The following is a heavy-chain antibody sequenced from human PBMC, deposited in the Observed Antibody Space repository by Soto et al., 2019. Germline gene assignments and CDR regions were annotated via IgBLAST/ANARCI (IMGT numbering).Heavy chain of an antibody. V-gene: IGHV3-33*01. J-gene: IGHJ4*02. D-gene: IGHD5-18*01. CDR1: GLTFSSYG. CDR2: IWYDGSNK. Sequence: GGSLRLSCAASGLTFSSYGMHWVRQAPGKGLEWVAVIWYDGSNKYYADSVKGRFTISRDNSKNTLYLQMNSLRAEDTAVYYCARDQGRGYSYGFDYWGQGTLVTVSS. CDR3: ARDQGRGYSYGFDY.